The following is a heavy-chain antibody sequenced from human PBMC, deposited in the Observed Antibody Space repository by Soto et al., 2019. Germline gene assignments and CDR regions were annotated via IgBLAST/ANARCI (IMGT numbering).Heavy chain of an antibody. CDR1: GYTFTDYY. Sequence: QVQLVQSGAEVKKPGASVKVSCKASGYTFTDYYMHWVRQAPGQRLEWMGWINPNSGTTNYAQKFQGWVTMTRDTSITTVYMEVSRLRSDDTAVYYCARVPRGVYYGMDVCGQGTTVTVSS. J-gene: IGHJ6*02. D-gene: IGHD3-10*01. CDR2: INPNSGTT. V-gene: IGHV1-2*04. CDR3: ARVPRGVYYGMDV.